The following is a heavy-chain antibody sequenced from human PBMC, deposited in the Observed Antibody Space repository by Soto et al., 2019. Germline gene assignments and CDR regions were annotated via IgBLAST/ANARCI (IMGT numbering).Heavy chain of an antibody. D-gene: IGHD6-13*01. J-gene: IGHJ4*02. CDR2: MSGSGGST. Sequence: EVQLLESGGGLVQPGGSLRLSCAASGFTFSSYAMSWVRQAPGKGLEWVSAMSGSGGSTYYADSVKGRLTISRANSNNTLYLQMNSLRAADTDVYYCAKENGYCSSWFEFDYWGQGPLVTVSS. CDR1: GFTFSSYA. CDR3: AKENGYCSSWFEFDY. V-gene: IGHV3-23*01.